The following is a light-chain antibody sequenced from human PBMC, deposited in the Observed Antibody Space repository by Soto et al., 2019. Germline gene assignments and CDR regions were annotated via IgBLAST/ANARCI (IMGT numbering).Light chain of an antibody. CDR2: DAS. Sequence: DIQMTQSPSTLSASVGDRVTITCRASQSISSWLAWYQQKPGKAPKLLIYDASSLESGVPSRFSGSGSGTEFNLTISSLQPDDFATYYCQQYKSYSRTFGQGTKVEIK. V-gene: IGKV1-5*01. J-gene: IGKJ1*01. CDR3: QQYKSYSRT. CDR1: QSISSW.